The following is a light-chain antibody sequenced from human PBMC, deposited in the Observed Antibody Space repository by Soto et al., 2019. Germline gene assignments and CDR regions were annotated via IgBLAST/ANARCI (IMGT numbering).Light chain of an antibody. CDR2: DVT. Sequence: QPVLTQPASVSGSPGQSIAIACTGTSSDVGAYDYVSWYQQHPGKAPKVMIYDVTNRPSGVSNRFSGSKSGNTASLTISGLQAEDEADYYCSSYTSSSTYVFGTGTKVTVL. CDR3: SSYTSSSTYV. V-gene: IGLV2-14*01. J-gene: IGLJ1*01. CDR1: SSDVGAYDY.